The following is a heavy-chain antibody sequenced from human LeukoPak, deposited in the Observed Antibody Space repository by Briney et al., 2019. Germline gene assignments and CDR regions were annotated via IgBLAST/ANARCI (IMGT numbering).Heavy chain of an antibody. CDR1: GFTFSSYS. V-gene: IGHV3-21*01. CDR2: ISSSSSYI. D-gene: IGHD1-26*01. CDR3: ARGESGTLKGAFDI. J-gene: IGHJ3*02. Sequence: GGSLRLSCAASGFTFSSYSMNWVRQAPGKGLEWVSPISSSSSYIYYADSVKGRFTISRDNAKNSLYLQMNSLRAEDTAVYYCARGESGTLKGAFDIWGQGTMVTVSS.